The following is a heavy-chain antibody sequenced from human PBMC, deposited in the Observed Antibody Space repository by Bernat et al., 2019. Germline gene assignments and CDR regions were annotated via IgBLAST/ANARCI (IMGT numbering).Heavy chain of an antibody. J-gene: IGHJ6*02. V-gene: IGHV4-39*01. Sequence: QLQLQESGPGLVKPSETLSLTCTVSGGSISSSSYYWGWIRQPPGKGLEWIGSIYYSGSTYYNPSLKSRVTISVDTSKNQFSLKLSSVTAADTAVYYCARQGEFGNYYYGMDVWGQGTTVTVSS. D-gene: IGHD3-3*01. CDR2: IYYSGST. CDR3: ARQGEFGNYYYGMDV. CDR1: GGSISSSSYY.